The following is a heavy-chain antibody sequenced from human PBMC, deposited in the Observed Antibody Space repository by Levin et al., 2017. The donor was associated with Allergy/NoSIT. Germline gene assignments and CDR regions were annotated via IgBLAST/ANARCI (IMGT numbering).Heavy chain of an antibody. CDR3: AKVSAVAGFVGAFDI. CDR2: ISYDGSNK. D-gene: IGHD6-19*01. J-gene: IGHJ3*02. V-gene: IGHV3-30*18. CDR1: GFTFSSYG. Sequence: GESLKISCAASGFTFSSYGMHWVRQAPGKGLEWVAVISYDGSNKYYADSVKGRFTISRDNSKNTLYLQMNSLRAEDTAVYYCAKVSAVAGFVGAFDIWGQGTMVTVSS.